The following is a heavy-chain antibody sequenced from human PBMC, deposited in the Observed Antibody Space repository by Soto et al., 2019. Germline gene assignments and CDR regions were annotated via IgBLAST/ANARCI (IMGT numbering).Heavy chain of an antibody. V-gene: IGHV3-30-3*01. J-gene: IGHJ4*02. Sequence: QVQLVESGGGVVQPGRSLRLSCAASGFTFSSYPMHWVRQAPGKGLEWVAVISYDGSNYYYADSVKGRFTISRDNSKNTLYLQMNSLRAEDMAVYYCARGYYYDSSGPPGGYWGQGTLVTVSS. D-gene: IGHD3-22*01. CDR2: ISYDGSNY. CDR3: ARGYYYDSSGPPGGY. CDR1: GFTFSSYP.